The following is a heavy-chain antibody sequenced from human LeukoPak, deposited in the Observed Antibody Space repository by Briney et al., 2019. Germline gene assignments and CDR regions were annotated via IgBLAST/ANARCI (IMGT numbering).Heavy chain of an antibody. Sequence: ASVKVSCKASGYTFTDYYLHWVRQAPGQGLEWMGWINPNTGATDYAQNFQGRVAMTRDTSISTAYMDLSRLRSDDTAVYYCARAAFYYDSSGHGPDFDYWGQGTLVTVSS. CDR3: ARAAFYYDSSGHGPDFDY. CDR1: GYTFTDYY. D-gene: IGHD3-22*01. CDR2: INPNTGAT. V-gene: IGHV1-2*02. J-gene: IGHJ4*02.